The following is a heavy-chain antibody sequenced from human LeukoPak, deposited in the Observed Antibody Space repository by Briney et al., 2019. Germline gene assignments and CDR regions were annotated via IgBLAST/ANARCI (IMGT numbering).Heavy chain of an antibody. Sequence: SVKVSCKASGYTFTSYGISWVRQAPGQGLEWMGGIIPIFGTANYAQKFQGRVTITTDESTSTAYMELSSLRSEDTAVYYCASSKIGAFDIWGQGTMVTVSS. V-gene: IGHV1-69*05. CDR1: GYTFTSYG. D-gene: IGHD2-21*01. CDR2: IIPIFGTA. J-gene: IGHJ3*02. CDR3: ASSKIGAFDI.